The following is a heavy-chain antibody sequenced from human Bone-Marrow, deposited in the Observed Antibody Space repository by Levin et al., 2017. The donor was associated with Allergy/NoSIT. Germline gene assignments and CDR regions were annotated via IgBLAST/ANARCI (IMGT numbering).Heavy chain of an antibody. V-gene: IGHV4-34*01. CDR1: GGSFSGYY. D-gene: IGHD2-2*01. J-gene: IGHJ6*03. Sequence: TLSLTCAVYGGSFSGYYWSWIRQPPGKGLEWIGEINHSGSTNYNPSLKSRVTISVDTSKNQFSLKLSSVTAADTAVYYCARGRPNYCSSTSCRNYYYYYYMDVWGKGTTVTVSS. CDR3: ARGRPNYCSSTSCRNYYYYYYMDV. CDR2: INHSGST.